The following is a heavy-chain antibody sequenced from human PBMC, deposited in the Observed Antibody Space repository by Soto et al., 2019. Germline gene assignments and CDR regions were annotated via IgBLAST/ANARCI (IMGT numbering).Heavy chain of an antibody. V-gene: IGHV1-18*04. CDR2: ISAYNGNT. J-gene: IGHJ5*02. Sequence: ASVKVSCKASGYTFTSYGISWVRQAPGQGLEWMGWISAYNGNTNYAQKLQGRVTMTTDTSTSTAYMELRSLRSDDTAVYCCASCANSYSSSWSWFDPWGQGTLVTVSS. CDR3: ASCANSYSSSWSWFDP. D-gene: IGHD6-13*01. CDR1: GYTFTSYG.